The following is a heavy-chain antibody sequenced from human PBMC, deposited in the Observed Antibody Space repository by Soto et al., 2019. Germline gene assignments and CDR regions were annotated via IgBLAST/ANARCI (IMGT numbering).Heavy chain of an antibody. Sequence: EVQLLESGGGLVQPGGSLRLSCAASGFTFSSYALGWVRQAPGRGLECVSAISGSGVSTFYADSVKGRFTISRDTSKNTLYLQMNTLTAEDTAVYYCAKDHRIWGRLVEYMDVWGQGTTVTVYS. J-gene: IGHJ6*02. CDR3: AKDHRIWGRLVEYMDV. CDR2: ISGSGVST. CDR1: GFTFSSYA. V-gene: IGHV3-23*01. D-gene: IGHD3-10*01.